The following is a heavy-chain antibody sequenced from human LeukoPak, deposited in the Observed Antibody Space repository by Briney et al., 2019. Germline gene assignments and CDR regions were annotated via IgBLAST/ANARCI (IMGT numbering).Heavy chain of an antibody. Sequence: SQTLSLTCTISGGSISSSIYNWGWIRQSPWKGLEWIGSVYYTGITNSNPSLKRRVTISVDTSKNQFSLRLSPVTAPATTVCYCARERDYYDSSADNWFDPWGQGTLVTVPS. CDR2: VYYTGIT. J-gene: IGHJ5*02. CDR1: GGSISSSIYN. CDR3: ARERDYYDSSADNWFDP. V-gene: IGHV4-39*02. D-gene: IGHD3-22*01.